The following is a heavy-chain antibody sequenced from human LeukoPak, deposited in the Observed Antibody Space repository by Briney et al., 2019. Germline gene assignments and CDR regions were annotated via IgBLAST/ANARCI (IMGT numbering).Heavy chain of an antibody. J-gene: IGHJ4*02. Sequence: GGSLRLSCAASGFSFNTYWMSWVRQAPGKGLEWVANTKPDGSEKYYVDSVRGRFTISRDNAKSLLFLQMSNLRAEDTAIYYCATDGYNSARDSWVQGTLVTVSS. CDR2: TKPDGSEK. D-gene: IGHD6-25*01. CDR3: ATDGYNSARDS. CDR1: GFSFNTYW. V-gene: IGHV3-7*01.